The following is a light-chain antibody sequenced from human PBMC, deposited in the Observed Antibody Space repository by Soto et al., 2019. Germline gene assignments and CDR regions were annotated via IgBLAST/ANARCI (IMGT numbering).Light chain of an antibody. V-gene: IGLV2-14*01. CDR2: EVS. CDR3: SAYKSSNTVL. CDR1: SSDVGGYSY. Sequence: QSALTQPASVSGSPGQSITISCTGTSSDVGGYSYVSWYQQHPGRAPKLMIYEVSNRPSGVSNRFSGSKSGNTASLTISGLQAEDEADYYCSAYKSSNTVLFVGGTKLTVL. J-gene: IGLJ2*01.